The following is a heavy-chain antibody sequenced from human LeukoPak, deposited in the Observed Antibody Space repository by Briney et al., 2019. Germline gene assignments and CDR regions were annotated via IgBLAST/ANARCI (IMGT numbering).Heavy chain of an antibody. Sequence: SETLSLTCTVSGGSISSYYWSWIRQPPGKGLEWIGYIYYSGSTKYKPSLKSRVTISVDTSKNQFSLKLTSVTAADTAVYYCARGIDGYNSWGQGTLVTVSS. D-gene: IGHD5-24*01. V-gene: IGHV4-59*01. CDR1: GGSISSYY. CDR3: ARGIDGYNS. CDR2: IYYSGST. J-gene: IGHJ4*02.